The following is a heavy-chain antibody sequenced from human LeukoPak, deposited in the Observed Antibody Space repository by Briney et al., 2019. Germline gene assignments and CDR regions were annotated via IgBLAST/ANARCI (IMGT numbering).Heavy chain of an antibody. J-gene: IGHJ3*02. CDR2: IKQDGSEK. Sequence: PGGSLRLSCAASGFTLSTYWMNWVRQAPGKGLEWVANIKQDGSEKYYVDSVKGRFITSRDNARNSLSLQMNSLRADDTAVYYCVREGTGDGNTPTMGAFAIWGQGTMVTVSS. CDR1: GFTLSTYW. CDR3: VREGTGDGNTPTMGAFAI. D-gene: IGHD5-24*01. V-gene: IGHV3-7*05.